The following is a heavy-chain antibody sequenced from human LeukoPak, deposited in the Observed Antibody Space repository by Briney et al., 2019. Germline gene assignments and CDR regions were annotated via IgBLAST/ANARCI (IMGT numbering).Heavy chain of an antibody. CDR2: IYSSGST. D-gene: IGHD5-18*01. Sequence: SETLSLTCIVFGGSISSYDWSWIRQPPGKGLEWIGYIYSSGSTDYNPSLKSRATISLDTSNHQFSLKLISVTAADTAVYYCARHVGIHLWSLYFDYWGQGSLVTVSS. CDR3: ARHVGIHLWSLYFDY. J-gene: IGHJ4*02. V-gene: IGHV4-59*08. CDR1: GGSISSYD.